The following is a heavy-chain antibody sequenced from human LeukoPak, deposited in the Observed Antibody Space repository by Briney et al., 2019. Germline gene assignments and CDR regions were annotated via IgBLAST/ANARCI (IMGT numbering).Heavy chain of an antibody. Sequence: GGSLRLSCAASGFTFDDYAMHWVRQAPGKGLEWVSGISWNSGSIGYADSVKGRFTISRDNSKNTLYLQMNSLRAEDTAVYYCAKDRGNTAMVIVWYFDLWGRGTLVTVSS. CDR1: GFTFDDYA. CDR3: AKDRGNTAMVIVWYFDL. CDR2: ISWNSGSI. V-gene: IGHV3-9*01. D-gene: IGHD5-18*01. J-gene: IGHJ2*01.